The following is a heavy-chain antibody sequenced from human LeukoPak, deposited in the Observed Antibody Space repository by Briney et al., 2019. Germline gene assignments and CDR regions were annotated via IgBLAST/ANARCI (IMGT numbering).Heavy chain of an antibody. J-gene: IGHJ5*02. D-gene: IGHD6-13*01. CDR3: ARWQQLGYNWFDP. V-gene: IGHV4-30-2*01. CDR1: GGSISSGGYY. Sequence: PSETLSLTCTVSGGSISSGGYYWSWIRQPPGKGLEWIGYIYHSGSTYYNPSLKSRVTISVDRSKNQFSLKLSSVTAADTAVYYCARWQQLGYNWFDPWGQGTLVTVSS. CDR2: IYHSGST.